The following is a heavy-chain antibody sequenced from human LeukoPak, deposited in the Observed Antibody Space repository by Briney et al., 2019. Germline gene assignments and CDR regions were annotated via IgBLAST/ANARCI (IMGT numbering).Heavy chain of an antibody. V-gene: IGHV3-23*01. CDR1: GFTFSSYG. Sequence: GGSLRLSCAASGFTFSSYGMSWVRQAPGKGLEWVSAISGSGGSTYYADSVKGRFTISRDNSKNTLYLQMNSLRAEDTAVYFCAAIPVFGVVLHQEPVWGKGTTVTVSS. D-gene: IGHD3-3*01. CDR3: AAIPVFGVVLHQEPV. J-gene: IGHJ6*04. CDR2: ISGSGGST.